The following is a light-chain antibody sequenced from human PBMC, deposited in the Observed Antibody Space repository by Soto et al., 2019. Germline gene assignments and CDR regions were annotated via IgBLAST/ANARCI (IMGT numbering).Light chain of an antibody. CDR1: QSVSSY. CDR3: QQSQSTTWT. Sequence: DIQMTQSPSSLSASVGDRVTITCRASQSVSSYLNWYQHKPGKAPKLLIYAASILQSGVPSRFSGSGSVTEFTLTISSLQPEDFATYYCQQSQSTTWTFGQGTKVEIK. J-gene: IGKJ1*01. V-gene: IGKV1-39*01. CDR2: AAS.